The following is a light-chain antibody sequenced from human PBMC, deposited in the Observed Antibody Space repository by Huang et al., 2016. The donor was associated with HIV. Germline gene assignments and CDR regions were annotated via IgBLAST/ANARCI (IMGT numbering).Light chain of an antibody. CDR2: DTS. CDR3: QQYNKWPIS. Sequence: EIVMTQSPATLSVSLGERATLSCRASQSVSTNLAWYQQTPGQAPRLLIYDTSTRAPGIPASFSGSGSGTEFTLTISSLQSEDFAIYYCQQYNKWPISFGPGTRLEI. V-gene: IGKV3-15*01. CDR1: QSVSTN. J-gene: IGKJ5*01.